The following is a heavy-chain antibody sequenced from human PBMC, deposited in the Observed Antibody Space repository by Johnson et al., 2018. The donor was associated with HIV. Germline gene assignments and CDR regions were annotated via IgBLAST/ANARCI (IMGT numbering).Heavy chain of an antibody. CDR3: ARAFPMVRYDAFDI. CDR2: ISYDGSNK. J-gene: IGHJ3*02. D-gene: IGHD3-10*01. Sequence: VQLVASGGGVVQPGRSLRLSCAASGFTFSSYAMHWVRQAPGMGLEWVAVISYDGSNKYYADSVKGRFTISRANSKNTLYLQMNSLRAEDTAVYYCARAFPMVRYDAFDIWGQGTMVTVSS. CDR1: GFTFSSYA. V-gene: IGHV3-30-3*01.